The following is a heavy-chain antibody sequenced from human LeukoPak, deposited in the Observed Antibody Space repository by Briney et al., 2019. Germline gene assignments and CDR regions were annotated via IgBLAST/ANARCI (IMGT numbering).Heavy chain of an antibody. CDR2: INPNSGGT. Sequence: ASVKVSCKASGYTFTGYYMHWVRQAPGQGLEWMGWINPNSGGTNYAQKFQGRVTMTRDTSISTAYMELSRLRSDDTAVYYCAGITMIVVVIVLFDYWGQGTPVTVSS. CDR3: AGITMIVVVIVLFDY. J-gene: IGHJ4*02. CDR1: GYTFTGYY. D-gene: IGHD3-22*01. V-gene: IGHV1-2*02.